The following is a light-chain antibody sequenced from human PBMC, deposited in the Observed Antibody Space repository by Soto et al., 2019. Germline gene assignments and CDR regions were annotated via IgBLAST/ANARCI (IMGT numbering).Light chain of an antibody. J-gene: IGKJ5*01. CDR2: RTS. Sequence: EIVMTQSPATLSVSPGERATLSCRASQSISSNLAWYQQKPGQAPRLLMFRTSSRATGFPARFSGSGSGTEFNLTISSLQSEDFGVYYCQQYNNWPPITFGQGTRLDIX. CDR1: QSISSN. CDR3: QQYNNWPPIT. V-gene: IGKV3-15*01.